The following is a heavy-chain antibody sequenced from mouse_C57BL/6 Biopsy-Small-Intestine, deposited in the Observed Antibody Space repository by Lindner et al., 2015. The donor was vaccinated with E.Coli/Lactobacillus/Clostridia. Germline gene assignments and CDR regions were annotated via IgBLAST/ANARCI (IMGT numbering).Heavy chain of an antibody. J-gene: IGHJ4*01. V-gene: IGHV5-17*01. Sequence: VQLQESGGGLVKPGGPLKLSCAASGFTFSDYGMHWVRQAPEKGLEWVAYISSGSSTIYYADTVKGRFTISRDNAKNTLFLQMTSLRSEDTAMYYCANRGRDYYAMDYWGQGTSVTVSS. CDR1: GFTFSDYG. CDR3: ANRGRDYYAMDY. CDR2: ISSGSSTI. D-gene: IGHD3-3*01.